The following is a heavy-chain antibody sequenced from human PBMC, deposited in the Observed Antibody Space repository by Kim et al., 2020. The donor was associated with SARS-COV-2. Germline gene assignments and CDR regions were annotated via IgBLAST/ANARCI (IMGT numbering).Heavy chain of an antibody. V-gene: IGHV4-61*02. J-gene: IGHJ6*02. CDR2: IYTSGST. D-gene: IGHD2-8*01. CDR1: GGSISSGSYY. CDR3: ARDFVCTNGVCYEWGDYYYGMDV. Sequence: SETLSLTCTVSGGSISSGSYYWSWIRQPAGKGLEWIGRIYTSGSTNYNPSLKSRVTISVDTSKNQFSLKLSSVTAADTAVYYCARDFVCTNGVCYEWGDYYYGMDVWGQGTTVTVSS.